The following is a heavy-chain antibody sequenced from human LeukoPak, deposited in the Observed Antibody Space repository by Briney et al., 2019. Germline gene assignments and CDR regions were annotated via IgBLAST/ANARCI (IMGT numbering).Heavy chain of an antibody. V-gene: IGHV4-39*01. J-gene: IGHJ4*02. D-gene: IGHD6-13*01. CDR3: AGRSLDSSTHGGKYSLEY. CDR1: GGSISIGDYY. Sequence: SETLSLTCSVSGGSISIGDYYWGWIRQPPGKGLEWIGTIYYTGSTYYNPSLKSRVTMSVDTSKNQFSLRLNSVTAADTAVYYSAGRSLDSSTHGGKYSLEYWGQGTLVTVSS. CDR2: IYYTGST.